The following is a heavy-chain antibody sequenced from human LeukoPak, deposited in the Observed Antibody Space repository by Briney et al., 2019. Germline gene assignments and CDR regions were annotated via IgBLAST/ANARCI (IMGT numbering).Heavy chain of an antibody. D-gene: IGHD3-22*01. V-gene: IGHV3-48*03. CDR2: ISTTGSSI. CDR1: GFTFSSYE. CDR3: ARDLNYYDRKAIDY. Sequence: PGGSLRLSCAASGFTFSSYEMNWVRQAPGKGLEWVSYISTTGSSIYYADSVKGRFTISRDNAKNSLYLQMNSLRAEDTAVYYCARDLNYYDRKAIDYWGQGTLVTVSS. J-gene: IGHJ4*02.